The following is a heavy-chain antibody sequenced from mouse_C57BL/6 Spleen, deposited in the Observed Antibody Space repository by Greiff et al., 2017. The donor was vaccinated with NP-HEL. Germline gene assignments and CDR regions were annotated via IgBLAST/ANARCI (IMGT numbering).Heavy chain of an antibody. J-gene: IGHJ3*01. CDR2: INPNNGGT. V-gene: IGHV1-26*01. D-gene: IGHD2-4*01. CDR1: GYTFTDYY. CDR3: ARIGDYFY. Sequence: EVQLQQSGPELVKPGASVKISCKASGYTFTDYYMNWVKQSHGKSLEWIGDINPNNGGTSYNQKFKGKATLTVDKSSSTAYMELRSLTSEDSAVYYCARIGDYFYWGQGTLVTVSA.